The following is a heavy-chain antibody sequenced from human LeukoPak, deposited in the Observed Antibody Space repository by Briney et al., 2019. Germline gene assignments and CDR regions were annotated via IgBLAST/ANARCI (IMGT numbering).Heavy chain of an antibody. Sequence: PSETLSLTCTVSGGSISSSSYYWGWIRQPPGKGLEWIGSIYYSGSTYYNPSLKSRVTISVDTSKNQFSLKLSSVTAADTAVYYCARREDCSSTSCYAYYYYGMDVWGQGTTVTVSS. J-gene: IGHJ6*02. CDR1: GGSISSSSYY. CDR2: IYYSGST. V-gene: IGHV4-39*01. CDR3: ARREDCSSTSCYAYYYYGMDV. D-gene: IGHD2-2*01.